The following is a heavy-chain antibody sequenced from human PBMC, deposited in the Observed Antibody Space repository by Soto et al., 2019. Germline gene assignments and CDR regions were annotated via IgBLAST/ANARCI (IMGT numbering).Heavy chain of an antibody. V-gene: IGHV3-23*01. D-gene: IGHD6-13*01. CDR3: AKSTIGAAAGHYYYYYGMDV. J-gene: IGHJ6*02. CDR2: ISGSGGST. Sequence: PGGSLRLSCAASGFTFSSYAMSWVRQAPGKGLEWVSAISGSGGSTYYADSVKGRFTISRDNPKNTLYLQMNSLRAEDTAVYYCAKSTIGAAAGHYYYYYGMDVWGQGTTVTVSS. CDR1: GFTFSSYA.